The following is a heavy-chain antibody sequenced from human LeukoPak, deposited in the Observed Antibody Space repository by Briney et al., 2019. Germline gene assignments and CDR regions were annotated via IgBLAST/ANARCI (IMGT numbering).Heavy chain of an antibody. Sequence: ASVKVSCKASGYTFTSYGISWVRQAPGQGLEWMGWISAYNGNTNYAQKPQGRVTMTTDTSTSTAYMELRSLRSDDTAVYYCARTEYYYDSSGYYLLDYWGQGTLVTVSS. CDR1: GYTFTSYG. J-gene: IGHJ4*02. V-gene: IGHV1-18*01. CDR3: ARTEYYYDSSGYYLLDY. CDR2: ISAYNGNT. D-gene: IGHD3-22*01.